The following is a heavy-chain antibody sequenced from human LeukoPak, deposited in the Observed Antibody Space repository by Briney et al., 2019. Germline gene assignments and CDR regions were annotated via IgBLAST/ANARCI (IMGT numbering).Heavy chain of an antibody. CDR2: VYHSENI. J-gene: IGHJ1*01. CDR1: GGSISSYY. D-gene: IGHD3-16*01. CDR3: VADGGSQVDPY. Sequence: SETLSLTCTVSGGSISSYYWAWIRQPPGKGLEWIGSVYHSENINVNPSLKSRVTTSVDTSKNQFSLNLSAVTAADTAVYYCVADGGSQVDPYWGQGTLVIVSS. V-gene: IGHV4-59*03.